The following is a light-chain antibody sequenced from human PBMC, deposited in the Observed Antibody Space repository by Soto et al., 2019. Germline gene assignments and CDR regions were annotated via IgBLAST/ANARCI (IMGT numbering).Light chain of an antibody. V-gene: IGKV3-15*01. Sequence: EILMTQSPATLSVSPGERATLSCRASQSVSNNLAWYQQKPGHAPRLLIYGASTRATDVPARFSGSGSGTEFTLTISSRQSEDFAVAYCQQYRNTTPPITFGEGTRLEIK. J-gene: IGKJ5*01. CDR1: QSVSNN. CDR3: QQYRNTTPPIT. CDR2: GAS.